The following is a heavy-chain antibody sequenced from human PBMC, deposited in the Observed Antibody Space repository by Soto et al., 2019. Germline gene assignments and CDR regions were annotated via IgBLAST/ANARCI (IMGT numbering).Heavy chain of an antibody. CDR2: ISSRDNTI. J-gene: IGHJ6*02. D-gene: IGHD5-12*01. CDR1: EFSFSDYY. CDR3: ARTYGGYPPLYYGMDV. Sequence: QVHLVESGGDLVKPGGSLRLSCAASEFSFSDYYMNWIRQAPGKGLEWVSSISSRDNTIYYADSVQGRFTISRDNAKNSAYLQMNSLRAEDTAVYYCARTYGGYPPLYYGMDVWGQGTMVTVSS. V-gene: IGHV3-11*01.